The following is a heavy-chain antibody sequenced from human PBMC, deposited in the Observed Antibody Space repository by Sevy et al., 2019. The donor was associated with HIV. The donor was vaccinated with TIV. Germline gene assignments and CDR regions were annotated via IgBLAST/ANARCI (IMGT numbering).Heavy chain of an antibody. D-gene: IGHD6-19*01. CDR2: VYYTGST. CDR1: GGSVNSASYY. V-gene: IGHV4-61*01. J-gene: IGHJ4*02. Sequence: SETLSLTCTVSGGSVNSASYYWSWIRQPPGKGLEWIGYVYYTGSTNYNPSLKSRLTMSVDTSKNQFSLKLSSVTAADTAVYYCASETHRYSSGWYGYFDYWGQGTLVTVSS. CDR3: ASETHRYSSGWYGYFDY.